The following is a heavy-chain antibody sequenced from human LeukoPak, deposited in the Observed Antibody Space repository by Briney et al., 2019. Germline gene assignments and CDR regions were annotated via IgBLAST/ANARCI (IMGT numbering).Heavy chain of an antibody. J-gene: IGHJ5*02. V-gene: IGHV5-51*01. D-gene: IGHD6-13*01. CDR2: IYPGDSDT. Sequence: GESLKISCKGSGYSFTSYWIGWVRPMPGKGLEWMGIIYPGDSDTRYSPSFQGQVTISADKSISTAYLQWSSLKASDTAMYYCARRSRNSWNWFDPWGQGTLVTVSS. CDR1: GYSFTSYW. CDR3: ARRSRNSWNWFDP.